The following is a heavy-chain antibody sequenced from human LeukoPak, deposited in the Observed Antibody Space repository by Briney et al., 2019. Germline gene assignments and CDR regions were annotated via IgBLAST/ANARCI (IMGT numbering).Heavy chain of an antibody. CDR2: VHSSGGVI. V-gene: IGHV1-46*01. J-gene: IGHJ5*02. Sequence: ASVKVSCKASGYTFTSDYMNWVRQAPGQGLEWMGIVHSSGGVIKYAQDFQDRLTVTRDTSTSTIYMELSSLRSEDTAVYYCAGSSHQGNWFDPWGQGTLVIVCS. D-gene: IGHD1-26*01. CDR1: GYTFTSDY. CDR3: AGSSHQGNWFDP.